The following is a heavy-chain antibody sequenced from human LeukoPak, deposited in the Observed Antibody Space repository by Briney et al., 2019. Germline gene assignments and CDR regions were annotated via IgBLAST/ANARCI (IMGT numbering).Heavy chain of an antibody. Sequence: SETLSLTCTVSGGSISSGGYYWSWIRQHPGKGLEWIGYIYYSGSTYYNPSLKSRVTISVDTSKNQFSLKLSSVTAADTAVYYCARDGLRFLDRRWYYYYGMDVWGQGTTVTVSS. CDR3: ARDGLRFLDRRWYYYYGMDV. V-gene: IGHV4-31*03. J-gene: IGHJ6*02. CDR1: GGSISSGGYY. D-gene: IGHD3-3*01. CDR2: IYYSGST.